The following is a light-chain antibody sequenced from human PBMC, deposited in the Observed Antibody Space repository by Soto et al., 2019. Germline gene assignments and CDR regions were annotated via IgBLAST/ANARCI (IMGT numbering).Light chain of an antibody. CDR2: GAS. Sequence: EIVLTQSPGTLSLSPGERATLSCRASQSVNSNHLAWYQQRPGQAPRLLIHGASSRATGVPDRFSGSGSGTDFTLTISRLEPEDFAVYHCQCYGSSWWTFGQGTK. V-gene: IGKV3-20*01. CDR1: QSVNSNH. J-gene: IGKJ1*01. CDR3: QCYGSSWWT.